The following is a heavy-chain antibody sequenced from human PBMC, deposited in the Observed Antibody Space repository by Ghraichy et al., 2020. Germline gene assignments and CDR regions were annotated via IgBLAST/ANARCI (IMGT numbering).Heavy chain of an antibody. J-gene: IGHJ4*02. Sequence: GGSLRLSCAASGFTFDDYAMHWVRQAPGKGLEWVSGISWNSGSIGYADSVKGRFTISRDNAKNSLYLQMNSLRAEDTALYYCAKGGLNSGWPYYFDYWGQGTLVTVSS. CDR1: GFTFDDYA. CDR2: ISWNSGSI. V-gene: IGHV3-9*01. D-gene: IGHD6-19*01. CDR3: AKGGLNSGWPYYFDY.